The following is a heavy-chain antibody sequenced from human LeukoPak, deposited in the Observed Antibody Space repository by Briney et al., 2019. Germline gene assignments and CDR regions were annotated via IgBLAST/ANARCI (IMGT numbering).Heavy chain of an antibody. J-gene: IGHJ4*02. V-gene: IGHV3-33*08. CDR3: ARDSFPHLLGYYFDY. CDR1: GFTFSSYG. Sequence: PGRSLRLSCAASGFTFSSYGMHWVRQAPGKGLEWVAVIWYDGSNKYYADSVKGRFTISRDNSKNTLYLQMNSLRAEDTAVYYCARDSFPHLLGYYFDYWGQGTLVTVSS. CDR2: IWYDGSNK. D-gene: IGHD2-15*01.